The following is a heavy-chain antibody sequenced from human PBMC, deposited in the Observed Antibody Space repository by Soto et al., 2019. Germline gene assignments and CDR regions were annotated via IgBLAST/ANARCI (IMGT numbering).Heavy chain of an antibody. Sequence: GGSLRLSCLASGFALTTYTTNWVRQAPGTGLEWVSSINGRSNYKYYSDSVKGRFTVSRDNAQNSLFLQMSRLGPEDTAVYYCVREGGVVGASSAFDSWGQGTLVTVSS. CDR3: VREGGVVGASSAFDS. V-gene: IGHV3-21*01. CDR1: GFALTTYT. J-gene: IGHJ4*02. D-gene: IGHD1-26*01. CDR2: INGRSNYK.